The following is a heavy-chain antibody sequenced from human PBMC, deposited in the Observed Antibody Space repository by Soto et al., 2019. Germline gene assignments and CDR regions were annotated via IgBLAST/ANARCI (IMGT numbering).Heavy chain of an antibody. D-gene: IGHD2-21*01. CDR2: IGAHNGDT. CDR1: GYTFTSHS. Sequence: ASVKVSCKASGYTFTSHSITWVRQAPGQGLEWMGWIGAHNGDTKYAQKVQGRVTMTTDTSTSTAYMELRSLRPDDTAVYYCAKDRPNCGPSFPLKYWGQGTLVTVSS. J-gene: IGHJ4*02. CDR3: AKDRPNCGPSFPLKY. V-gene: IGHV1-18*04.